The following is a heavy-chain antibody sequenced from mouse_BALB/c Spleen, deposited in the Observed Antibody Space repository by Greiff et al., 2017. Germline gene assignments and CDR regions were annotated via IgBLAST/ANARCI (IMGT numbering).Heavy chain of an antibody. CDR1: GYTFTSYW. J-gene: IGHJ3*01. CDR3: ARSAMITPLGFAY. V-gene: IGHV1-87*01. D-gene: IGHD2-4*01. Sequence: QVQLQQSGAELAKPGASVKLSCKASGYTFTSYWMQWVKQRPGQGLEWIGAIYPGDGDTRYTQKFKGKATLTADKSSSTAYMQLSSLASEDSAVYYCARSAMITPLGFAYWGQGTLVTVSA. CDR2: IYPGDGDT.